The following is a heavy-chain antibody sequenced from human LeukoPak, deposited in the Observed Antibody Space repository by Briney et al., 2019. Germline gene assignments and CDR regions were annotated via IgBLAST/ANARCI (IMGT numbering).Heavy chain of an antibody. CDR1: ADSVSSNSAA. CDR2: TYYRSKWYN. V-gene: IGHV6-1*01. CDR3: ARVHHYYGSGSYYTFDY. D-gene: IGHD3-10*01. J-gene: IGHJ4*02. Sequence: SQTLSLTCAISADSVSSNSAAWNWIRQSPSRGLEWPGRTYYRSKWYNDYAVSVKSRITINPDTSKNQFSLQLNSVTPENTAVYYCARVHHYYGSGSYYTFDYWGQGTLVTVSS.